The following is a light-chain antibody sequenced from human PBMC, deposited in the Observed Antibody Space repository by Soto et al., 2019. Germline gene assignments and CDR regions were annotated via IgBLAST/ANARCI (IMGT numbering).Light chain of an antibody. J-gene: IGKJ3*01. V-gene: IGKV2-30*01. CDR2: KVS. CDR3: LQES. Sequence: DVVMTQSPLSLPVTLGQPASISCRSSQSLVYSDGNTYLNWFQQRPGQSPRRLIYKVSDRDSGCPDRFSGSGSGTDFTLKSRRVEAEDVGVYYCLQESFGSGTKVDIK. CDR1: QSLVYSDGNTY.